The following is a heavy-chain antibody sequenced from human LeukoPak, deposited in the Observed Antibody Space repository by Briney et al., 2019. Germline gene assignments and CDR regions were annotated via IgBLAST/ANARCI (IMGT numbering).Heavy chain of an antibody. CDR3: ARVLIAVAANYFDY. J-gene: IGHJ4*02. Sequence: PAGGSLRLSCAASGFTFSSYAMHWVRQAPGKGLEGVAVISYDGSNKYYADSVKGRFTISRDNSKNTLYLQMNSLRAEDTAVYYCARVLIAVAANYFDYWGQGTLVTVSS. CDR1: GFTFSSYA. D-gene: IGHD6-19*01. V-gene: IGHV3-30*04. CDR2: ISYDGSNK.